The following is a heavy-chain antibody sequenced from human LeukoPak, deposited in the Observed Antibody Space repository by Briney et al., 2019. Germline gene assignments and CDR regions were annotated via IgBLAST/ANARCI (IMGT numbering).Heavy chain of an antibody. J-gene: IGHJ4*02. CDR2: IRYDGSNK. D-gene: IGHD3-16*01. CDR1: GFTFSSYG. CDR3: ATLGGTVGF. Sequence: PGGSLRLSCAASGFTFSSYGMHWVRQAPGKGLEWVAFIRYDGSNKNYADSAKGRFTISRDNSKNTVYLQMSSLRVEDTAVYYCATLGGTVGFCGQGKLVTVSS. V-gene: IGHV3-30*02.